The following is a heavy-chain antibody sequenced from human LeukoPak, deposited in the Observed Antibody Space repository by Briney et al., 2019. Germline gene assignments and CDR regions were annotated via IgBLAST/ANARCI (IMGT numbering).Heavy chain of an antibody. Sequence: QAGGSLRLSCAASGFTFSNAWMSWVRQAPGKGLEWVSAISGSGGSTYYADSVKGRFTISRDNSKNTLYLQMNSLRAEDTAVYYCAKDHRSEKLQHCSSTSCPSSSAFDIWGQGTMVTVSS. CDR3: AKDHRSEKLQHCSSTSCPSSSAFDI. CDR2: ISGSGGST. J-gene: IGHJ3*02. V-gene: IGHV3-23*01. D-gene: IGHD2-2*01. CDR1: GFTFSNAW.